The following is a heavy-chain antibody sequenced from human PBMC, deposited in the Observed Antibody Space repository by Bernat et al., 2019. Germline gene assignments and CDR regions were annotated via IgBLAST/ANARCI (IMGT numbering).Heavy chain of an antibody. D-gene: IGHD1-26*01. Sequence: EVQLLESGGGLVQPGGSLRLSCAASGFTFSSYAMSWVRQAPGKGLAWVSAISGSVGSTYYADSVKGRFPISRDNSKNTLYLQMNSLRAEDTAVYYCAKSGGATSYYYYYGMDVWGQGTTVTVSS. CDR2: ISGSVGST. J-gene: IGHJ6*02. CDR1: GFTFSSYA. V-gene: IGHV3-23*01. CDR3: AKSGGATSYYYYYGMDV.